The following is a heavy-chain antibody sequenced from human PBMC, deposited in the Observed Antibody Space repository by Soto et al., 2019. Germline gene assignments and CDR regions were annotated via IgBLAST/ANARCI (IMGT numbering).Heavy chain of an antibody. CDR2: IYYSGST. D-gene: IGHD3-22*01. CDR1: GGSISSSSYY. J-gene: IGHJ4*02. V-gene: IGHV4-39*01. Sequence: PSETLSLTCTVSGGSISSSSYYWGWIRQPPGKGLEWIGSIYYSGSTYYNPSLKSRVTISVDTSKNQFSLKLSSVTAADTAVYYCARASSGYYYSGYFDYWGQGTLVTVSS. CDR3: ARASSGYYYSGYFDY.